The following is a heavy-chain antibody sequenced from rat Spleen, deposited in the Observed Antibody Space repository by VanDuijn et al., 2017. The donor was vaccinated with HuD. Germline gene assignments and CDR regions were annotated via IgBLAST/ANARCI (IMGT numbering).Heavy chain of an antibody. CDR1: GFTFSDYA. Sequence: EVQLVESGGGLVQPGNSLKLSCAASGFTFSDYAMAWARQSPKKGLEWVATIIYDGSSTYYRDSVKGRFTITRDNAKATLYLQMDSLRSDETATYYCATKDYGSFAYWGKGTLVTVSS. CDR3: ATKDYGSFAY. D-gene: IGHD1-7*01. V-gene: IGHV5S10*01. J-gene: IGHJ3*01. CDR2: IIYDGSST.